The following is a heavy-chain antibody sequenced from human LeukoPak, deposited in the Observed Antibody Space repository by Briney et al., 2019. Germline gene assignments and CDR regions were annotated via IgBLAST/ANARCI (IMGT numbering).Heavy chain of an antibody. V-gene: IGHV3-48*01. CDR3: ARDFRGLSWYFDY. D-gene: IGHD3-10*01. CDR2: ISSGGSTI. Sequence: PGGSLRLSCATSGFAFSSYNMNWARQAPGRGLEWVSYISSGGSTIYYADSVKGRFTISRDNAKNSLYLQMNSLRAEDTAVYYCARDFRGLSWYFDYWGQGTLVTVSS. J-gene: IGHJ4*02. CDR1: GFAFSSYN.